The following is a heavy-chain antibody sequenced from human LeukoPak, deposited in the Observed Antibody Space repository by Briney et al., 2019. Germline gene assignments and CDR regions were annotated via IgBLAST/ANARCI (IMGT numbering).Heavy chain of an antibody. V-gene: IGHV4-59*01. CDR2: IYYSRST. J-gene: IGHJ6*03. CDR3: ASQLDCSSTSCYDYYYYYMDV. CDR1: GGSISSYY. Sequence: SETLSLTCTVSGGSISSYYWSWIRQPPGKGLEWIGYIYYSRSTNYNPSLKSRVTISVDTSKNQFSLKLSSVTAADTAVYYCASQLDCSSTSCYDYYYYYMDVWGKGTTVTVSS. D-gene: IGHD2-2*01.